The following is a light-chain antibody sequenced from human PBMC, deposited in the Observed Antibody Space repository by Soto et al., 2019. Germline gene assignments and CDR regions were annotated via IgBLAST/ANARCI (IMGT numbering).Light chain of an antibody. Sequence: QSVLTQPPSASGTPGQRVTISCSGSSSNIGSNTVNWYQQLPGTAPKLLIYNNNQRPSGVPDRFSGSKSGTSASLAISGLQSEDEADYYRAAWDDSLNGLVFGTGTKLTV. CDR3: AAWDDSLNGLV. V-gene: IGLV1-44*01. CDR2: NNN. CDR1: SSNIGSNT. J-gene: IGLJ1*01.